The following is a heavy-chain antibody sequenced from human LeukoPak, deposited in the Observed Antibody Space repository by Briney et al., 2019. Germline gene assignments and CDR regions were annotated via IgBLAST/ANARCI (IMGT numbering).Heavy chain of an antibody. CDR3: ARDLQDAGMDV. V-gene: IGHV1-69*13. D-gene: IGHD4-11*01. J-gene: IGHJ6*04. Sequence: GASVNVSCKASGGTFTSYAISWVRQAPGQGLEWMGGIIPIFGTANYAQKFQGRVTITADESTSTAYMELSSLRSEDTAVYYCARDLQDAGMDVWGKGTTVTVSS. CDR1: GGTFTSYA. CDR2: IIPIFGTA.